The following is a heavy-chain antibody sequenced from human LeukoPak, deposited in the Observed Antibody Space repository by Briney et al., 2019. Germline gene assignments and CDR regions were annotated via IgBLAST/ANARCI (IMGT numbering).Heavy chain of an antibody. D-gene: IGHD1-26*01. CDR1: GFTFSSYA. J-gene: IGHJ4*02. V-gene: IGHV3-23*01. CDR2: ISGSGIST. Sequence: GGSLRLSCAASGFTFSSYAMSWVRQAPGKGLEWVSDISGSGISTYYADSVRGRFTISRDNSKNTLYLQMNSLRAEDTAVYYCAKDQWSFSYFDYWGQGTLVTVSS. CDR3: AKDQWSFSYFDY.